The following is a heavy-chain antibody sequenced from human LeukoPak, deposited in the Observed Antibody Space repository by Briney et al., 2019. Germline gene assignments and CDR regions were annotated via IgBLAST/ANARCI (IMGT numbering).Heavy chain of an antibody. D-gene: IGHD6-13*01. CDR1: GGSISSYY. CDR3: ARQIASAGTAGFDF. Sequence: SETLSLTCTVSGGSISSYYRSWIRQPAGKGLEWIGRIYSTGSTNYNPSLKSRVTMSVDTSKNQSSLRLRSVTAADTAVYYCARQIASAGTAGFDFWGQGALVTVSS. V-gene: IGHV4-4*07. J-gene: IGHJ4*02. CDR2: IYSTGST.